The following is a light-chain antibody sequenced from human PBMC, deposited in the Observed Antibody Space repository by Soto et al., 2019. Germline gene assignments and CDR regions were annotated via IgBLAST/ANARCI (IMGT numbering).Light chain of an antibody. V-gene: IGLV2-14*03. CDR2: DVS. Sequence: QSALTQPASVSGSPGQSITISCTGTSSDVGSYNYVSWYQHHPGKAPKLMIYDVSNQPSGVSNRFSGSKSGNTASLTISGLQAEDEADYYCSSYSSSITLAFGGGTKLTVL. J-gene: IGLJ2*01. CDR1: SSDVGSYNY. CDR3: SSYSSSITLA.